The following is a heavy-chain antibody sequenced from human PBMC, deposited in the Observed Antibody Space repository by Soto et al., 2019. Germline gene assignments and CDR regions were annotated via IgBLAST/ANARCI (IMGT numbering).Heavy chain of an antibody. V-gene: IGHV3-30*18. CDR3: AKDGSHLAVAGTSPTSYFYGLAV. D-gene: IGHD6-19*01. CDR2: VSYDGSIK. Sequence: ESGGGVVQPGRSLRLSCAASGFTFSVYGMHWVRQAPGKGLEWVALVSYDGSIKYYADSVKGRFTISRDNSKNTLYLQMNSLRVEDTAVYYCAKDGSHLAVAGTSPTSYFYGLAVWGQGTTVTVSS. J-gene: IGHJ6*02. CDR1: GFTFSVYG.